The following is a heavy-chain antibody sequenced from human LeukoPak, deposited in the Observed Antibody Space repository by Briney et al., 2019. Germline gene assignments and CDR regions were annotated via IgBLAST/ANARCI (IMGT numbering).Heavy chain of an antibody. J-gene: IGHJ5*02. Sequence: GGSLRLSCAASGFTFSSYAMRWVRQAPGKGLEWVSAISGSGGSTYYADSVKGRFPISRDNSKNTLYLQMNSLRPEATAVYYCAKKDDDGDYGNWFDPWGQGTLVTVSS. D-gene: IGHD4-17*01. CDR2: ISGSGGST. CDR1: GFTFSSYA. V-gene: IGHV3-23*01. CDR3: AKKDDDGDYGNWFDP.